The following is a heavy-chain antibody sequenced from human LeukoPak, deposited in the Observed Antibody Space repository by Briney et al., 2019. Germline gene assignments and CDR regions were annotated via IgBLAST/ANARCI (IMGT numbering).Heavy chain of an antibody. J-gene: IGHJ6*02. CDR3: ARGPPPYTEGDLFYYYGLDV. CDR1: GYTFTSYG. Sequence: ASVTVSCKASGYTFTSYGISWVRQAPGQGLEWMGWISAYNGNTNYAQKLQGRVTMTTDTSTSTAYMELRSLRSDDTAVYYCARGPPPYTEGDLFYYYGLDVWGQGTTVTVSS. D-gene: IGHD3-16*01. V-gene: IGHV1-18*01. CDR2: ISAYNGNT.